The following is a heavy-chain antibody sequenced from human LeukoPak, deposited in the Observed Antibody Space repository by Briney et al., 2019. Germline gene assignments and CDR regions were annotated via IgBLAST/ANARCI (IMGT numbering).Heavy chain of an antibody. D-gene: IGHD2-15*01. CDR3: ARGRGSGGNRYYYYGMDV. J-gene: IGHJ6*02. CDR2: INHSGST. CDR1: GGSFSGYY. Sequence: PSETLSLTCAVYGGSFSGYYLSWIRQPPGKGLEWIGEINHSGSTNYNPSLKSRVTRSVDTSKNQFSLKLSSVTAADTAVYYCARGRGSGGNRYYYYGMDVWGQGTTVTVSS. V-gene: IGHV4-34*01.